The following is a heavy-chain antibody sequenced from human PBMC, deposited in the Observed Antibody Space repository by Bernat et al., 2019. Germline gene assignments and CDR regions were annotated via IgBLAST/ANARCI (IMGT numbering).Heavy chain of an antibody. CDR2: IRSKTAGGTI. J-gene: IGHJ3*02. Sequence: EVQLVESGGGLVKPGGSLRLSCAASGFSLSSYSMNWVRQAPGKGLEWLGRIRSKTAGGTIDYTPPVEGRFTISGDESKNTVYLQMNGLKTEDTAAYYCAASFLAPGGFDIWGQGTMVTVSP. V-gene: IGHV3-15*07. CDR3: AASFLAPGGFDI. D-gene: IGHD3-3*01. CDR1: GFSLSSYS.